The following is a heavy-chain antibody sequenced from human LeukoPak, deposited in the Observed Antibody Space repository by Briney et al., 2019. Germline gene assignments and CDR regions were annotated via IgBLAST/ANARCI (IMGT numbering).Heavy chain of an antibody. J-gene: IGHJ4*02. D-gene: IGHD1-26*01. Sequence: PSETLSLTCTVSGVSISSSSYYWGWIRQPLGKGLEWIGSIYYSGSTYYNPSLKSRVTIPVDTSKNQFSLKLSSVTAAHTAVYYSARRPPDGGIHRGPPGPDYWGQGTLVTVSS. CDR1: GVSISSSSYY. CDR3: ARRPPDGGIHRGPPGPDY. CDR2: IYYSGST. V-gene: IGHV4-39*01.